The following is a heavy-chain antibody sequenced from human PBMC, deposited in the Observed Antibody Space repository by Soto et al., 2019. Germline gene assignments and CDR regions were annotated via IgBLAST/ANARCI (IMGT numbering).Heavy chain of an antibody. CDR3: ARGGGYDSFDY. V-gene: IGHV4-30-2*06. D-gene: IGHD5-12*01. J-gene: IGHJ4*02. Sequence: TLSLTCTVSGASISYGGFSWSWIRQSPGKGLEWIGYISHLENTYLHPSFKSRLTMSIDRTRNQFSLKLSSVTAADMAVYYCARGGGYDSFDYWGQGVLVTVAS. CDR2: ISHLENT. CDR1: GASISYGGFS.